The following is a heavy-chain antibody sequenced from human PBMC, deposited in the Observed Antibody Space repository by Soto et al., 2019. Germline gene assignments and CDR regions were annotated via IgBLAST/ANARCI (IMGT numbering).Heavy chain of an antibody. CDR2: ISAYNGGR. Sequence: AAVKVSCKASRGTYIKYGVSWLRQPPGQGLEWMGWISAYNGGRKYAQNVQGRVTLTTDTSTSTAYMEMRTLRSDDTTVYYCARNGPHVAAVFDVWGKGTSVTV. CDR1: RGTYIKYG. J-gene: IGHJ6*03. D-gene: IGHD6-13*01. CDR3: ARNGPHVAAVFDV. V-gene: IGHV1-18*01.